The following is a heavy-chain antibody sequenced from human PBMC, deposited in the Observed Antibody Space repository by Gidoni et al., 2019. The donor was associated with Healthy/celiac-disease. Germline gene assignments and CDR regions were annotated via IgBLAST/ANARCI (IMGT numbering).Heavy chain of an antibody. V-gene: IGHV1-69*06. CDR3: ATSAGGKGFNWFDP. Sequence: QVQLVQSGAEVKKPGSSVKVSCKASGGTFSSYAISWLRQAPGQGLAWMGGIIPIFGTANYAQKFQGRVTITADKSTSTAYMELSSLRSEDTAVYYCATSAGGKGFNWFDPWGQGTLVTVSS. CDR2: IIPIFGTA. CDR1: GGTFSSYA. J-gene: IGHJ5*02. D-gene: IGHD3-16*01.